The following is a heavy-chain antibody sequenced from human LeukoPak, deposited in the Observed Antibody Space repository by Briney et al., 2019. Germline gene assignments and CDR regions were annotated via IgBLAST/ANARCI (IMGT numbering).Heavy chain of an antibody. CDR3: AKDPGYQVVYCFDY. CDR1: GFTFSSYS. CDR2: ISGSGGST. V-gene: IGHV3-23*01. D-gene: IGHD2-2*01. Sequence: GGSLRLSCAASGFTFSSYSMSWVRQAPGTGLEWVSGISGSGGSTDYADSVKGRFTVSRDNSKNTLYLQMNSLRVEDTAVYYCAKDPGYQVVYCFDYWGQGTLVTVSS. J-gene: IGHJ4*02.